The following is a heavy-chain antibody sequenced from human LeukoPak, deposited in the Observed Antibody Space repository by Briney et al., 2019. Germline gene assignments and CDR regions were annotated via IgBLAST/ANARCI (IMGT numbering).Heavy chain of an antibody. V-gene: IGHV3-30*02. CDR3: AKVKHRDLYCSSTSCYTGDAFDI. D-gene: IGHD2-2*02. CDR1: GFSFSSYA. J-gene: IGHJ3*02. CDR2: IRYDGSNK. Sequence: PGGSLRLSCAAAGFSFSSYAMNWVRQAPGKGLEWVAFIRYDGSNKYYADSVKGRFTISRDNSKNTLYLQMNSLRAEDTAVYYCAKVKHRDLYCSSTSCYTGDAFDIWGQGTMVTVSS.